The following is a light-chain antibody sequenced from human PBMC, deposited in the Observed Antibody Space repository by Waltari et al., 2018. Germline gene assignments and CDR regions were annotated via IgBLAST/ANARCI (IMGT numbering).Light chain of an antibody. V-gene: IGKV4-1*01. CDR2: EAT. CDR3: QQCYSFPYT. CDR1: LASANNNND. Sequence: LASANNNNDSSCCQQKPGQPPNLLISEATTRDAGVPDRFSGSGSETDCTLTNSSLHAEDVAVYYCQQCYSFPYTFGQGTKLEIK. J-gene: IGKJ2*01.